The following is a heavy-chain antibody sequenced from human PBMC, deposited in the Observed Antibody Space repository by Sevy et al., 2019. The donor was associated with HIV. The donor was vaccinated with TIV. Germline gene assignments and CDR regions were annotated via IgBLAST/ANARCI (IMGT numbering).Heavy chain of an antibody. CDR1: GFTFTYAW. V-gene: IGHV3-15*01. CDR2: IKSRPDGGTT. D-gene: IGHD2-8*01. J-gene: IGHJ6*02. Sequence: GGSLRLSCAASGFTFTYAWMSWVRQAPGNGLEWVGRIKSRPDGGTTDYAATVKGRFTISRDDSKNTLYLQMNSLKTEDSAVYYCATDPIIVLLVTDGMDVSGQGTPVTVSS. CDR3: ATDPIIVLLVTDGMDV.